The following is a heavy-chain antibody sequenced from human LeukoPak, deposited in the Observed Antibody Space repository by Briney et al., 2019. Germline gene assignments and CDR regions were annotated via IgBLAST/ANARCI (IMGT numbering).Heavy chain of an antibody. V-gene: IGHV2-70*04. Sequence: SGPALVKPAQTHTLTCTFSGFSLSTSGMRVSWIRQPPGKALEWLARIDWDDDKFYSTSLKTRLTISKDTSKNQVVLTMTNMDPVDTATYYCARIRYSSGWYDFDYWGQGTLVTVSS. CDR3: ARIRYSSGWYDFDY. D-gene: IGHD6-13*01. J-gene: IGHJ4*02. CDR2: IDWDDDK. CDR1: GFSLSTSGMR.